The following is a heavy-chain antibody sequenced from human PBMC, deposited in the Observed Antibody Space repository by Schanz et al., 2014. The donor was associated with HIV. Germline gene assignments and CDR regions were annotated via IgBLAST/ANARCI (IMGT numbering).Heavy chain of an antibody. D-gene: IGHD3-16*01. CDR2: ISWKSDSI. CDR1: GFTVSSNY. Sequence: EVQLVESGGGLVQPGGSLRLSCAASGFTVSSNYMSWVRQAPGKGLEWVSGISWKSDSIGYADSVKGRFTISRDNAKNTLYLQMNSLRAEDTALYYCAKEMVSRYYGDAFNIWGQGTMVTVSS. CDR3: AKEMVSRYYGDAFNI. V-gene: IGHV3-9*01. J-gene: IGHJ3*02.